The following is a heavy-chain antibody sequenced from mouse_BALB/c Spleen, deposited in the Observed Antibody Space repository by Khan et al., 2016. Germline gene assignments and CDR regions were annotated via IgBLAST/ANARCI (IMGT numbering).Heavy chain of an antibody. Sequence: VQLKESGPELVKPGASVKMSCKTSGYPFTNYILHWVKQKPGQGLEWIGYINPHNDGIKYNEKFKGKATLTSDKSSSTAYMDLSSLTSEDSAVSYCARDYRYDWDVMDYWGQGTSVTVSS. CDR3: ARDYRYDWDVMDY. CDR1: GYPFTNYI. D-gene: IGHD2-14*01. V-gene: IGHV1S136*01. CDR2: INPHNDGI. J-gene: IGHJ4*01.